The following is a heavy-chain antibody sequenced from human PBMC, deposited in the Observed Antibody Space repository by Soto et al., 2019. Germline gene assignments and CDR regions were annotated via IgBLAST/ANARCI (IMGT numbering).Heavy chain of an antibody. CDR3: AAGEASSRNLAPYYIDF. D-gene: IGHD6-13*01. Sequence: SETLSLTCTVSGGSMRNYFWTWIRQPPGKGLEWIGYIHYSGTTSFFPSYNPSLRSRVTISEDTSKNQFSLKLLSVTTADTAVYFCAAGEASSRNLAPYYIDFWGQGTLVTVST. V-gene: IGHV4-59*01. CDR2: IHYSGTT. J-gene: IGHJ4*02. CDR1: GGSMRNYF.